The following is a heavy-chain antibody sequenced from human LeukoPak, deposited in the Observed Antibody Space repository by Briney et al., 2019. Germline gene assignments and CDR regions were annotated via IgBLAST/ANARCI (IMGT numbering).Heavy chain of an antibody. CDR1: GFTVSRNF. CDR2: IYSGGTT. V-gene: IGHV3-66*01. D-gene: IGHD3-22*01. CDR3: ASGPYSSSSYDY. J-gene: IGHJ4*02. Sequence: GGSLRLSCAVSGFTVSRNFMSWVRRAPGKGLEWVSIIYSGGTTYYADSVKGRFSISRDNSKNTLFLQMNSLRAEDTALYYCASGPYSSSSYDYWGQGTLVTVSS.